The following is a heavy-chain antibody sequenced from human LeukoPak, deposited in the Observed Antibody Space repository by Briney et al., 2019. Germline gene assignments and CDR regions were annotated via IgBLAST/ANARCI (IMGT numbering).Heavy chain of an antibody. V-gene: IGHV4-4*09. CDR3: ARRAAMLAGGYFDY. CDR1: GRSISSYY. J-gene: IGHJ4*02. CDR2: IYSSGST. D-gene: IGHD2-2*01. Sequence: SETQSLICTVSGRSISSYYWSWIRQPRGKGLEWIGYIYSSGSTNYNPSLKSRVTISVDTSKNQFSLKLSSVTAADTAVYYCARRAAMLAGGYFDYWGQGTLVTVSS.